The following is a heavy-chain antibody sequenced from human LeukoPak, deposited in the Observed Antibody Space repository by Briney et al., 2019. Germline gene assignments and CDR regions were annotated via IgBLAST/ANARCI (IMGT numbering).Heavy chain of an antibody. V-gene: IGHV3-9*01. Sequence: GRSLRLSCAASGFTFDDYAMHWVGQAPGKGLEWVSGISWNSGSIGYADSVKGRFTISRDNAKNSLYLQMNSLRAEDTALYYCAIYDSSGYDAFDIWGQGTMVTVSS. CDR1: GFTFDDYA. D-gene: IGHD3-22*01. J-gene: IGHJ3*02. CDR2: ISWNSGSI. CDR3: AIYDSSGYDAFDI.